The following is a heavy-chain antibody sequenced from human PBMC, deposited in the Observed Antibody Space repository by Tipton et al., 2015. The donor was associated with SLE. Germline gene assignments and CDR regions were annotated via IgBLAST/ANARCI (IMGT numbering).Heavy chain of an antibody. CDR3: ARAGGTYGLFDL. CDR2: IYTSGST. D-gene: IGHD3-10*01. Sequence: TLSLTCTASGGSISSYYWSWIRQPAGKGLEWIGYIYTSGSTNYNPSLKSRVTISVDTSKNQFSLKLSSVTAADTAVYYCARAGGTYGLFDLWGRGTLVTVSS. V-gene: IGHV4-4*09. CDR1: GGSISSYY. J-gene: IGHJ2*01.